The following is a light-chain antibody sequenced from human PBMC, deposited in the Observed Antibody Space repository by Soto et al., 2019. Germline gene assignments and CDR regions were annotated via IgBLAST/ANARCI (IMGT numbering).Light chain of an antibody. CDR1: QTVRNNY. Sequence: IVLTQSPGTLSLSPGERATLSCRASQTVRNNYLAWYQQKPGQAPRLVIYGASNRATGIPDRFSASGSGTDFTLTISRLEPEDFAIYYCQQRSNWPWTFGQGTKV. CDR3: QQRSNWPWT. CDR2: GAS. V-gene: IGKV3D-20*02. J-gene: IGKJ1*01.